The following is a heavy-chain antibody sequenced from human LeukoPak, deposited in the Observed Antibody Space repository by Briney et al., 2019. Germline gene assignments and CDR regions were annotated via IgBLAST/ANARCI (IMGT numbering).Heavy chain of an antibody. CDR3: ARLTRLSTSPDRYYLDY. J-gene: IGHJ4*02. D-gene: IGHD6-6*01. V-gene: IGHV4-4*09. CDR2: IYTSGGT. CDR1: GDSISSYY. Sequence: PSETLSLTCTVSGDSISSYYWSWIQQPPGKGLEWIGYIYTSGGTNYIPSLKGRVTISIDTSKNQFSLKLSSVTAADSVVYYCARLTRLSTSPDRYYLDYWGQGTLVTVSS.